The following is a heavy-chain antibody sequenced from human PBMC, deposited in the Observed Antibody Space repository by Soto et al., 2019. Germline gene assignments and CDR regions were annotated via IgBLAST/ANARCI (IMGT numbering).Heavy chain of an antibody. D-gene: IGHD6-19*01. Sequence: PGGSLRLSCAASGFTFSSYAMSWVRQAPGKGLEWVSAISGSGGSTYYADSVKGRFTISRDNSKNTLYLQMNSLRAEDTAVYYCAKDWGSSGWYVYYYGMDVWGQGTTVTVSS. CDR1: GFTFSSYA. J-gene: IGHJ6*02. V-gene: IGHV3-23*01. CDR3: AKDWGSSGWYVYYYGMDV. CDR2: ISGSGGST.